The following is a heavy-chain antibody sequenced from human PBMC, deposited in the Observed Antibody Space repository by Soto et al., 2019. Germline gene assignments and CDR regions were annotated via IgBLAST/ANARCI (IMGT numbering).Heavy chain of an antibody. J-gene: IGHJ6*02. D-gene: IGHD6-19*01. CDR1: GGSISSSNW. CDR2: IYHSGST. CDR3: AATGYSSDGHYYYGMDV. V-gene: IGHV4-4*02. Sequence: QVQLQESGPGLVKPSGTLSLTCAVSGGSISSSNWWSWVRQPPGKGLEWIGEIYHSGSTNYNPSLKSRVTISVDKSKNQFSLKLSSVTPADTAVYYCAATGYSSDGHYYYGMDVWGQGTTVTVSS.